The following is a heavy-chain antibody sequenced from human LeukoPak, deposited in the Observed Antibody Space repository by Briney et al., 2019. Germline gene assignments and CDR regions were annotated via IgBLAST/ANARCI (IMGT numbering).Heavy chain of an antibody. CDR3: ARLGRIAVIDY. V-gene: IGHV4-59*01. CDR1: GFTFSSYS. D-gene: IGHD6-19*01. Sequence: GSLRLSCAASGFTFSSYSMNWVRQAPGKGLEWIGYIYYSGSTNYNPSLKSRVTISVDTSKNQFSLKLSSVTAADTAVYYCARLGRIAVIDYWGQGTLVTVSS. J-gene: IGHJ4*02. CDR2: IYYSGST.